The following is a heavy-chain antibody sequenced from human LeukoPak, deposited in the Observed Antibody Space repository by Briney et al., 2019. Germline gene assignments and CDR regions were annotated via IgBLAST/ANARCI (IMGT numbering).Heavy chain of an antibody. CDR1: GFTFSSYD. J-gene: IGHJ4*02. CDR2: IGTAGDT. V-gene: IGHV3-13*01. Sequence: PGGSLRLSCAASGFTFSSYDMHWGRHATGKGLEWVSAIGTAGDTDHPGSVKGRFTISIENAKNSLDLQMNSLRAGDTAVYYCARGLAVAGSVFDYRGPGTLVTVST. CDR3: ARGLAVAGSVFDY. D-gene: IGHD6-19*01.